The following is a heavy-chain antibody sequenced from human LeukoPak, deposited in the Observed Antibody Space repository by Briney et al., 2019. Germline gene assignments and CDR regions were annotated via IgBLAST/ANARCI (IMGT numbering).Heavy chain of an antibody. J-gene: IGHJ3*02. CDR1: GGSISSSSYY. CDR3: ARVSSGWYDRAFDI. D-gene: IGHD6-19*01. V-gene: IGHV4-39*07. Sequence: PSETLSLTCTVSGGSISSSSYYWGWIRQPPGKGLEWIGSIYYSGSTYYNPSLKSRVTISVDTSKNQFSLKLSSVTAADTAVYYCARVSSGWYDRAFDIWGQGTMVTVSS. CDR2: IYYSGST.